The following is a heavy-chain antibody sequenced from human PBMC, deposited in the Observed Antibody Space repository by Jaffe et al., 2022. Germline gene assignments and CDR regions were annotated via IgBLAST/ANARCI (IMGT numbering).Heavy chain of an antibody. CDR1: GFTFSSYG. D-gene: IGHD3-3*01. V-gene: IGHV3-30*18. CDR2: ISYDGSNK. Sequence: QVQLVESGGGVVQPGRSLRLSCAASGFTFSSYGMHWVRQAPGKGLEWVAVISYDGSNKYYADSVKGRFTISRDNSKNTLYLQMNSLRAEDTAVYYCAKAEERITIFGVVNYWGQGTLVTVSS. CDR3: AKAEERITIFGVVNY. J-gene: IGHJ4*02.